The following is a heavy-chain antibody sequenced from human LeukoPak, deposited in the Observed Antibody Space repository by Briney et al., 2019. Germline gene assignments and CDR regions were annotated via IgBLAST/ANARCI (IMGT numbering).Heavy chain of an antibody. J-gene: IGHJ4*02. CDR3: AKQVGYTYGYIDY. CDR1: GFIFSSYA. D-gene: IGHD5-18*01. V-gene: IGHV3-23*01. Sequence: GGSLRLSCAASGFIFSSYAMSWVRQAPGKGLEWVPVISGSGGSTYYADSVKGRFTISRDNSENTLYLQMNSLRAEDTAVYYCAKQVGYTYGYIDYWGQGTLVTVSS. CDR2: ISGSGGST.